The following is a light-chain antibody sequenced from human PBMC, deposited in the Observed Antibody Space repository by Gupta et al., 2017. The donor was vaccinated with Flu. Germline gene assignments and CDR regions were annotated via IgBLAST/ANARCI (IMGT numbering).Light chain of an antibody. Sequence: GQTARITCGGNNIGSKSGHGYQQKPGQAPVLVVSDDTDRPSGIPERFSGSNSGNTATLTISRVEAGDEADYYCQVWDSSSDHVVFGGGTKLTVL. CDR3: QVWDSSSDHVV. CDR2: DDT. J-gene: IGLJ2*01. V-gene: IGLV3-21*02. CDR1: NIGSKS.